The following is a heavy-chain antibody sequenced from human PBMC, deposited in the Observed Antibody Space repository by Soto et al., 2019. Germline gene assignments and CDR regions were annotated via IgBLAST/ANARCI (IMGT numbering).Heavy chain of an antibody. CDR2: ITSSSSYI. D-gene: IGHD2-8*02. Sequence: PGGSLRLSCAASGFTFSTYSMNWVRQAPGKRLEWVSSITSSSSYIYYADSVKGRFTISRDNAKNSLYLQMNSLRAADTAVYYCARDKITGLFDYWGQGTLVTVSS. J-gene: IGHJ4*02. CDR3: ARDKITGLFDY. CDR1: GFTFSTYS. V-gene: IGHV3-21*01.